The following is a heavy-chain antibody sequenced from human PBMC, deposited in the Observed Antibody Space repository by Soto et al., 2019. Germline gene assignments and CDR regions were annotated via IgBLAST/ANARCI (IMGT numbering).Heavy chain of an antibody. J-gene: IGHJ5*02. D-gene: IGHD2-2*01. Sequence: QVQLQESGPGLSKPSETLSLTCTVSGDSISRYHWGCVRQPPGKGLVWLGYIYSSGSTNYNPSLKRVVTIAVDTSKNQFSLQLSPVTEADTAVYYCARDLSLVYCGSNCCYSNWFDPWGQGTLVTVSS. CDR3: ARDLSLVYCGSNCCYSNWFDP. CDR1: GDSISRYH. CDR2: IYSSGST. V-gene: IGHV4-59*01.